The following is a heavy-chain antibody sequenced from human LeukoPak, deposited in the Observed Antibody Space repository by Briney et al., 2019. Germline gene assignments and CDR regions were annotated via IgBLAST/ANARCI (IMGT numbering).Heavy chain of an antibody. Sequence: ASVKVSCKASGGTFSSYAISWVRQAPGQGLEWMGRINPNSGGTNYAQKFQGRVTMTRDTSISTAYMELSRLRSDDTAVYYCARGRGVVVVADWFDHWGQGTLVTVSS. J-gene: IGHJ5*02. CDR3: ARGRGVVVVADWFDH. V-gene: IGHV1-2*06. D-gene: IGHD2-15*01. CDR1: GGTFSSYA. CDR2: INPNSGGT.